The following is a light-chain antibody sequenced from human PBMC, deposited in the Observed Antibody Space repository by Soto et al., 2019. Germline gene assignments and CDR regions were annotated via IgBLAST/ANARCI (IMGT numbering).Light chain of an antibody. CDR3: QHYGASPWT. J-gene: IGKJ1*01. CDR1: QSVSSY. V-gene: IGKV3-11*01. CDR2: DSS. Sequence: ELVLTQFPATLSLSPGDGATLSCRASQSVSSYLAWYQQRRGQAPRLLIYDSSNRATGIPARFSGSGSGTDFSLIISRLEPEDFAVYYCQHYGASPWTFGQGTKVDIK.